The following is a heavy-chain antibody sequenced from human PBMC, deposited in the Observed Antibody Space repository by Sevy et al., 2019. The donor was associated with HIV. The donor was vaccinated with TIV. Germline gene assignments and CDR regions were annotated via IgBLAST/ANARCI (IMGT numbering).Heavy chain of an antibody. J-gene: IGHJ6*02. Sequence: ASVKVSCKASGYAFTGYYIHWVRQAPGQGLEWMGRINPISGGTDDSHKFQGRFTMTRETSISTAYMDVTSLRSDDTAVYYCARAPTDFWTGGMDVWGQGTVVTVSS. D-gene: IGHD3-3*01. CDR1: GYAFTGYY. V-gene: IGHV1-2*06. CDR2: INPISGGT. CDR3: ARAPTDFWTGGMDV.